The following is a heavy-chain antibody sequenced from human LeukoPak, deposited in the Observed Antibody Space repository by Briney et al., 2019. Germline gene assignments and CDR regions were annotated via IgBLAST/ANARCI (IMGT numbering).Heavy chain of an antibody. CDR2: IYTSGST. CDR1: GASISTYY. V-gene: IGHV4-4*08. D-gene: IGHD6-6*01. J-gene: IGHJ4*02. Sequence: SETLSLTCTVSGASISTYYWSWIRQPPGKGLEWIGRIYTSGSTNYNPSLKSRVTISVDTSKNQFSLKLSSVTAADTAVYYCARDGNSSSSFGYWGQGTLVTVSS. CDR3: ARDGNSSSSFGY.